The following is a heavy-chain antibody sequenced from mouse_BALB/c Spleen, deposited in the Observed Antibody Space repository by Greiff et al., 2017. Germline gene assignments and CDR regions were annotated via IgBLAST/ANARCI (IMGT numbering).Heavy chain of an antibody. V-gene: IGHV5-12-2*01. CDR1: GFTFSSYT. D-gene: IGHD3-3*01. J-gene: IGHJ2*01. Sequence: DVMLVESGGGLVQPGGSLKLSCAASGFTFSSYTMSWVRQTPEKRLEWVAYISNGGGSTYYPDTVKGRFTISRDNAKNTLYLQMSSLKSEDTAMYYCARHGGDFYFDYWGQGTTLTVSS. CDR3: ARHGGDFYFDY. CDR2: ISNGGGST.